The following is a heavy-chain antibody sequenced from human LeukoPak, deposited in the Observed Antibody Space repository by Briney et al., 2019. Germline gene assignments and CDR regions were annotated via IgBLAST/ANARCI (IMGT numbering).Heavy chain of an antibody. J-gene: IGHJ2*01. CDR2: ISASGSGT. Sequence: GGSLRLSCAASGFTFGSYAMNWVRQAPGKGLEWVSSISASGSGTYYADSVRGRFTISRDNSKNSLYLQMTSLTADDTAIYYCAKENTRHWYFDLWGRGTLVTVSS. D-gene: IGHD2-2*02. V-gene: IGHV3-23*01. CDR3: AKENTRHWYFDL. CDR1: GFTFGSYA.